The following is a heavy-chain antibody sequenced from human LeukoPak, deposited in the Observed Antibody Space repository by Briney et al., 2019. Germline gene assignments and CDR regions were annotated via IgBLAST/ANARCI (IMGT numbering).Heavy chain of an antibody. D-gene: IGHD1-26*01. CDR2: IYYSGST. Sequence: SETLSLTCTVSGGSISSYYWSWIRQPPGKGLEWIGYIYYSGSTNYNPSLKSRVTISVDTSKNQFSLKLSSVTAADTAVYYCARWHSGSYYYYYYYMDVWGKGTTVTVSS. J-gene: IGHJ6*03. CDR1: GGSISSYY. CDR3: ARWHSGSYYYYYYYMDV. V-gene: IGHV4-59*01.